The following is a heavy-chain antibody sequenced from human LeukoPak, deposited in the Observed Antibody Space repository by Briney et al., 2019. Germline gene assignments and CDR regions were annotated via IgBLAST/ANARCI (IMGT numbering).Heavy chain of an antibody. CDR3: VRDGGYYGPDS. CDR2: INQVASEK. CDR1: GFTISFYC. D-gene: IGHD3-10*01. Sequence: GGSLRLSCAASGFTISFYCMSCGRQAPGKGLEWVANINQVASEKNYVDSVKGRFTISRDNAKNSLYLQMNSVRAEDTAMYYCVRDGGYYGPDSWGQGALVSVSS. V-gene: IGHV3-7*04. J-gene: IGHJ4*02.